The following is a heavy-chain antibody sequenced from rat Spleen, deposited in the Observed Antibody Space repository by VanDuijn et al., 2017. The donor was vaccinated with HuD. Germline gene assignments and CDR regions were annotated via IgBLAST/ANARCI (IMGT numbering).Heavy chain of an antibody. CDR1: GFTFSNYY. J-gene: IGHJ2*01. CDR2: ISTGGGNT. V-gene: IGHV5-25*01. Sequence: EVQLVESGRGLVQPGRSLKLSCAASGFTFSNYYMAWVRQAPTKGLEWVASISTGGGNTYYRDSVKGRFTISRDNAKNTLYLQMDSLRSEDTATYYCARQVLTRDYFDYWGQGVMVTVSS. CDR3: ARQVLTRDYFDY. D-gene: IGHD1-3*01.